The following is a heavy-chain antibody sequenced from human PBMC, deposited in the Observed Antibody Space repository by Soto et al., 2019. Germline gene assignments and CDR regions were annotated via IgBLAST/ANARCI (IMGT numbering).Heavy chain of an antibody. V-gene: IGHV1-8*01. CDR3: AREAASDPSFYYHYMDV. CDR1: GYTFSNYN. J-gene: IGHJ6*03. CDR2: MNPDSGNT. D-gene: IGHD3-10*01. Sequence: QEPLVQSGAEVKKPGAPVKVSCKASGYTFSNYNINWVRQASGQGLEWMGWMNPDSGNTGYAEKFQGRVTMTRNSSISTAYMQLSGLRSEDTAVYYSAREAASDPSFYYHYMDVWGKGTTVTVSS.